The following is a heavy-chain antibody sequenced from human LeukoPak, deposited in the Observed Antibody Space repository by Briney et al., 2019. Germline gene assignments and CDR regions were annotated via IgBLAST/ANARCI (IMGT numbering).Heavy chain of an antibody. D-gene: IGHD5-18*01. CDR2: INHSGST. Sequence: SEALSLTCAVYGGSFSGYYWSWIRQPPGKGLEWIGEINHSGSTNYNPSLKSRVTISVDTSKNQFSLKLTSVTAADTAVYYCARGGGSGYSYGWGQGTLVTVSS. CDR3: ARGGGSGYSYG. CDR1: GGSFSGYY. V-gene: IGHV4-34*01. J-gene: IGHJ4*02.